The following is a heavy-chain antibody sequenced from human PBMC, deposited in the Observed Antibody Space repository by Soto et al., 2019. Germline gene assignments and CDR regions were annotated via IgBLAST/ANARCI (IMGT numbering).Heavy chain of an antibody. CDR3: AKAGYGSDVLWWFGP. CDR2: ISGSADNT. V-gene: IGHV3-23*01. J-gene: IGHJ5*02. Sequence: EVQLLESGGGLVQPGGSLRLSCAASGFTFSSYAMTWVRQAPGKGLDWVSAISGSADNTYYADSVKGRFTISRDNSKNTLYLQMNSLRAEDTAVCYCAKAGYGSDVLWWFGPWGQGTLVTVSS. D-gene: IGHD5-12*01. CDR1: GFTFSSYA.